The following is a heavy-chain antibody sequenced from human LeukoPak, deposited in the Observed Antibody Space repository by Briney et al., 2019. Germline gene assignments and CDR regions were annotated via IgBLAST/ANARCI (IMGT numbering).Heavy chain of an antibody. V-gene: IGHV4-59*12. CDR2: VYYNGNT. CDR1: GGSIDTYY. CDR3: ARESSGWYYDY. Sequence: PSETLSLTCTVSGGSIDTYYWTWLRQPQGKGLEWIGFVYYNGNTNYNPSLKSRVTMSVDTSKNHFSLKLSSVTAADTAVYYCARESSGWYYDYWGQGTLVTVSS. J-gene: IGHJ4*02. D-gene: IGHD6-19*01.